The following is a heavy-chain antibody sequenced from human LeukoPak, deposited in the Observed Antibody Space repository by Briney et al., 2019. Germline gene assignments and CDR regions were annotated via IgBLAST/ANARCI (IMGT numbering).Heavy chain of an antibody. CDR3: ASPYYDSSGPDAFDI. CDR1: GGSISSTSSY. V-gene: IGHV4-39*07. J-gene: IGHJ3*02. D-gene: IGHD3-22*01. Sequence: SETLSLTCTVSGGSISSTSSYWGWIRQPPGKGLEWIGSIYYSGSTYYNPSLKSRVTISVDTSKNQFSLKLSSVTAADTAVYYCASPYYDSSGPDAFDIWGQGTVVTVSS. CDR2: IYYSGST.